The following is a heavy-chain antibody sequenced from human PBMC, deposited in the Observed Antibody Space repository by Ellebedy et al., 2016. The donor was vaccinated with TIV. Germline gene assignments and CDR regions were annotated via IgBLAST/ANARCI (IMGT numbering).Heavy chain of an antibody. CDR2: MNPNSGNT. Sequence: AASVKVSCKASGYTFTSSGINWVRQATGQGLEWMGWMNPNSGNTGYAQKFQGRVTMTRNTSISTAYMELSSLRSEDTAVYYGASGDVVMDAFDIWGQGTMVTVSS. D-gene: IGHD2-21*01. CDR1: GYTFTSSG. V-gene: IGHV1-8*02. CDR3: ASGDVVMDAFDI. J-gene: IGHJ3*02.